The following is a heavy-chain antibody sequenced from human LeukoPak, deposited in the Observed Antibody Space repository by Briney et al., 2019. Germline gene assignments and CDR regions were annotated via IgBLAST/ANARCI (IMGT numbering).Heavy chain of an antibody. D-gene: IGHD6-19*01. CDR1: GGSISSYY. J-gene: IGHJ4*02. CDR2: IYYSGST. CDR3: ASYRIAVAGTFDY. V-gene: IGHV4-59*01. Sequence: SETLSLTCTVSGGSISSYYWSWIRQPPGKGLEWIGYIYYSGSTNYNPSLKSRVTISVDTSKNQFSLKLSSVTAADTAVYYCASYRIAVAGTFDYWGQGTLVTVSS.